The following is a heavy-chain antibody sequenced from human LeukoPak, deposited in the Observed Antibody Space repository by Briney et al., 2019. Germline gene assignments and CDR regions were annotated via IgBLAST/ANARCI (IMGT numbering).Heavy chain of an antibody. Sequence: SETLSLTCTVSGGSVSSGSYYWSWIRQPPGKGLEWIGYIYYSGSTNYNPSLKSRVTISVDTSKNQFSLKLSSVTAADTAVYYRARTNDAVAGVDYWGQGTLVTVSS. CDR1: GGSVSSGSYY. CDR2: IYYSGST. CDR3: ARTNDAVAGVDY. J-gene: IGHJ4*02. V-gene: IGHV4-61*01. D-gene: IGHD6-19*01.